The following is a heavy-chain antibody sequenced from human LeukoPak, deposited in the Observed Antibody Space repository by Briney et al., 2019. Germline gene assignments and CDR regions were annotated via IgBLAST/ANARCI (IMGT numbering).Heavy chain of an antibody. Sequence: PSETLSLTCAVYGVSISSYYWSWIRQSPGKGLEWIGYIYYSGSTNYNPSLKSRITISVDTSKNHFSLNLSSVTAADMAVYYCARVGRSSWYGYFDYWGQGTLVTVSS. CDR2: IYYSGST. CDR1: GVSISSYY. D-gene: IGHD6-13*01. CDR3: ARVGRSSWYGYFDY. J-gene: IGHJ4*02. V-gene: IGHV4-59*01.